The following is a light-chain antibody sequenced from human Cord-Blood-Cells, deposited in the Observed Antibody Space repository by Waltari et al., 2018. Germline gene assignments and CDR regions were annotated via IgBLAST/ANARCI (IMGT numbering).Light chain of an antibody. CDR3: NSYTSSSTYV. J-gene: IGLJ1*01. Sequence: QSALTQPASVSGSPGQSFTISCTGTSSDVGGYNYVSWYQQHPGKAPKLMIYDVSNRPSGVSNPFSDSKSGNTASLTISGLQAEDEAYYYCNSYTSSSTYVFGTGTKVTVL. CDR1: SSDVGGYNY. V-gene: IGLV2-14*01. CDR2: DVS.